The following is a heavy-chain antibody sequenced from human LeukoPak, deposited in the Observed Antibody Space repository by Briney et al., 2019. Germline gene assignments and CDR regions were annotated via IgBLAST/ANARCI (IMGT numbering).Heavy chain of an antibody. CDR2: INPNSGGT. CDR3: AGDPLPLKGYCSSTSCYTGAFDI. V-gene: IGHV1-2*02. CDR1: GYTFTGYY. Sequence: ASVKVSCKASGYTFTGYYMHWVRQAPGQGLEWMGWINPNSGGTNYAQKFQGRVTMTRDTSISTAYMELSRLRSDDTAVYYCAGDPLPLKGYCSSTSCYTGAFDIWGQGTMVTVSS. J-gene: IGHJ3*02. D-gene: IGHD2-2*01.